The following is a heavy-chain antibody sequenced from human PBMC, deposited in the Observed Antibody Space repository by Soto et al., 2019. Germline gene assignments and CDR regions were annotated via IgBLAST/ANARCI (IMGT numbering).Heavy chain of an antibody. CDR1: GYTFTSYG. Sequence: QVQLVQSGAEVKKPGASVKVSCKASGYTFTSYGISWVRQAPGQGLEWMGWISAYNGNTNYAQKLQGRVTMTTDTPASTAEMELRSLRSDDAAVYYWARDFVAVARQAGANWFDPWGQGTLVPVSS. D-gene: IGHD6-19*01. CDR3: ARDFVAVARQAGANWFDP. J-gene: IGHJ5*02. CDR2: ISAYNGNT. V-gene: IGHV1-18*04.